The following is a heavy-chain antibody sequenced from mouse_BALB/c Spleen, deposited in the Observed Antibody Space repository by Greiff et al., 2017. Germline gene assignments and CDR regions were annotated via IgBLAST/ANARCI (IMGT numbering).Heavy chain of an antibody. J-gene: IGHJ3*01. CDR3: ARHDYAWFAY. D-gene: IGHD2-4*01. Sequence: EVQGVESGGGLVKPGGSLKLSCAASGFTFSSYGMSWVRQTPDKRLEWVATISSGGSYTYYPDSVKGRFTISRDNAKNTLYLQMSSLKSEDTAMYYCARHDYAWFAYWGQGTLVTVSA. CDR2: ISSGGSYT. CDR1: GFTFSSYG. V-gene: IGHV5-6*01.